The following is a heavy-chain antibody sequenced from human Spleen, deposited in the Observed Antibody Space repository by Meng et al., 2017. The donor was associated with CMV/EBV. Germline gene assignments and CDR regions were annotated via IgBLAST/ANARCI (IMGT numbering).Heavy chain of an antibody. CDR3: TREFLPSDYGDYPDY. CDR2: ISTSSNYI. CDR1: GFTFTNYV. V-gene: IGHV3-21*01. J-gene: IGHJ4*02. D-gene: IGHD4-17*01. Sequence: GESLKISCVASGFTFTNYVMNWVRQAPGKGLEWVSSISTSSNYIYYADSVKGRFTISRDNSKNTLYLQMNSLRADDTAVYYCTREFLPSDYGDYPDYWGLGTLVTVSS.